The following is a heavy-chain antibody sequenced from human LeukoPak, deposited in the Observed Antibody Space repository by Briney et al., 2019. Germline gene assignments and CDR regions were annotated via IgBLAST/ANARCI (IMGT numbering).Heavy chain of an antibody. J-gene: IGHJ6*02. CDR1: GFTFSSYS. D-gene: IGHD4-11*01. Sequence: GGSLRLSCAASGFTFSSYSMNWVRQAPGKGLEWVSSISSSSSYIYYADSVKGRFTISRDNAKRSLYLQMNSLRAEDTAVYYCARRTVTTNYYYGMDVWGQGTTVTVSS. V-gene: IGHV3-21*01. CDR2: ISSSSSYI. CDR3: ARRTVTTNYYYGMDV.